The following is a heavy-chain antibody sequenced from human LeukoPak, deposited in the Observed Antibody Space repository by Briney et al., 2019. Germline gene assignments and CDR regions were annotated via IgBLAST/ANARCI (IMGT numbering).Heavy chain of an antibody. CDR2: ISSSSSTI. CDR3: ARDGGAKTEDAFDI. Sequence: PGGSLRLSCAASGFTFSSYSMNWVRQAPGKGLEWVSYISSSSSTIYYADSVKGRFTISRDNAKNSLYLQMNSLRAEDTAVYYCARDGGAKTEDAFDIWGQGTMVTVSS. V-gene: IGHV3-48*01. CDR1: GFTFSSYS. D-gene: IGHD1-26*01. J-gene: IGHJ3*02.